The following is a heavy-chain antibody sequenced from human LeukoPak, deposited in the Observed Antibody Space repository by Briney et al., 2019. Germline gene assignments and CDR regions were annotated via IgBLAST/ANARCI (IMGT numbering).Heavy chain of an antibody. CDR2: IRSKAYGGTT. CDR3: AKDLSSTTRGDY. CDR1: GFTFGDYA. V-gene: IGHV3-49*04. Sequence: GGSLRLSCTASGFTFGDYAMSWVRQAPGKGLEWVGFIRSKAYGGTTEYAASVKGRFTISRDDSKSIAYLQMNSLRAEDTAVYYCAKDLSSTTRGDYWGQGTLVTVSS. J-gene: IGHJ4*02. D-gene: IGHD4-17*01.